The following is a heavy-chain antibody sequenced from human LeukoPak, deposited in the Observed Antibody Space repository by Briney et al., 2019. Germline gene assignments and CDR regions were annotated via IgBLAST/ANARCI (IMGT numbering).Heavy chain of an antibody. Sequence: SETLSLTCTVSGYSISSGYYWGWIRQPPGKGLEWIGSMYHSGTTYYNPSLKSRVTISVDTSKNQFSLKLSSVTAADTAVYYCARLYSSSKYYYYYMDVWGKGTTVTVSS. CDR2: MYHSGTT. CDR1: GYSISSGYY. J-gene: IGHJ6*03. CDR3: ARLYSSSKYYYYYMDV. D-gene: IGHD6-6*01. V-gene: IGHV4-38-2*02.